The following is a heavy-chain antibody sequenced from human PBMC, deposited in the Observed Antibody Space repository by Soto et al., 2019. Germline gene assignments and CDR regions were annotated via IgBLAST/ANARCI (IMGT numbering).Heavy chain of an antibody. V-gene: IGHV3-49*04. CDR1: GFTFGDYA. CDR2: IRSKAYGGTT. J-gene: IGHJ6*02. D-gene: IGHD2-21*02. Sequence: PGGSLRLSCTASGFTFGDYAMSWARQARGKGLEWVGFIRSKAYGGTTEYAASVKGRFTISRDDSKSIAYLQMNSLKTEDTAVYYCTTGGNSPSYYYYGMDVWGQGTTVTVSS. CDR3: TTGGNSPSYYYYGMDV.